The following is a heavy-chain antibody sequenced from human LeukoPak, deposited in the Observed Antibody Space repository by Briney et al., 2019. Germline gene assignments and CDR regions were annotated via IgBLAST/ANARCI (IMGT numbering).Heavy chain of an antibody. CDR1: GYTFTSYG. J-gene: IGHJ3*02. CDR3: ARGQKYYYDSSGYSGYGAFDI. CDR2: ISAYNGNT. V-gene: IGHV1-18*01. D-gene: IGHD3-22*01. Sequence: GASVKVSCKASGYTFTSYGISWVRQAPGQGLKWMGWISAYNGNTNYAQKLQGRVTMTTDTSTSTAYMELRSLRSDDTAVYYSARGQKYYYDSSGYSGYGAFDIWGQGTMVTVSS.